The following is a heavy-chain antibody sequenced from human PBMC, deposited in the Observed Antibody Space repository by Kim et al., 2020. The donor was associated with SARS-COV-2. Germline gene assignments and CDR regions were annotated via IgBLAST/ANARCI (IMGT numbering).Heavy chain of an antibody. Sequence: SEKYYVDSVKGRFTISRDNAKNSLYLQMNSLRAEDTAVYYCARDHSQFDYWGQGTLVTVSS. CDR2: SEK. D-gene: IGHD2-15*01. J-gene: IGHJ4*02. V-gene: IGHV3-7*03. CDR3: ARDHSQFDY.